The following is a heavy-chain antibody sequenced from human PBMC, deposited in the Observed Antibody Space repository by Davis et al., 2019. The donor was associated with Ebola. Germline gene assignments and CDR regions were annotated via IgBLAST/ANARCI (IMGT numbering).Heavy chain of an antibody. Sequence: SETLSLTCTVSGGSISSYYWSWIRQPPGKGLEWIGYIYYSGSTNYNPSLKSRVTISVDTSKNQFSLKLSSVTAADTAVYYCASSGSYWNAFDIWGQGTMVTVSS. J-gene: IGHJ3*02. CDR1: GGSISSYY. V-gene: IGHV4-59*12. D-gene: IGHD1-26*01. CDR2: IYYSGST. CDR3: ASSGSYWNAFDI.